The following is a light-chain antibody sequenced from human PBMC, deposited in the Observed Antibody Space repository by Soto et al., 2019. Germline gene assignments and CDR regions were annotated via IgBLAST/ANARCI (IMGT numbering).Light chain of an antibody. CDR1: QNINNW. Sequence: DIQMTQSPSTLSASVGDRVTITCRASQNINNWLAWYQQKPGKAPNLLNYRASSLENGVPSRFSGRRSGTDFIFTITSLQPDDFATYYCQQYSSDSTFGQGTKVEIK. CDR2: RAS. V-gene: IGKV1-5*03. J-gene: IGKJ1*01. CDR3: QQYSSDST.